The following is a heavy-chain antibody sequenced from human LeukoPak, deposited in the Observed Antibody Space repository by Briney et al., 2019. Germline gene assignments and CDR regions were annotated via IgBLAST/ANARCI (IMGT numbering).Heavy chain of an antibody. D-gene: IGHD3-3*01. CDR2: IYYSGST. Sequence: SETLSLTCTVSGGSISSSSYYWGWIRQPPGKGLEWIGSIYYSGSTYYNPSLKSRVTISVDTSKNQFSLKLSSVTAADTAVYYRARQFWSGYSSLDYWGQGTLVTVSS. V-gene: IGHV4-39*01. J-gene: IGHJ4*02. CDR1: GGSISSSSYY. CDR3: ARQFWSGYSSLDY.